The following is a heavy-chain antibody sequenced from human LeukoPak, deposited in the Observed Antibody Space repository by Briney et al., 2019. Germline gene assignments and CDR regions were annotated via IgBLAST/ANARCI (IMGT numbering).Heavy chain of an antibody. D-gene: IGHD3-9*01. CDR3: ARDSSHHFDWLLSYYGMDV. J-gene: IGHJ6*04. V-gene: IGHV3-33*01. CDR2: IWYEGSNK. CDR1: GFTFSSYG. Sequence: GSLRLSCAASGFTFSSYGMHWVRQAPGKGLEWVAVIWYEGSNKYYADSVKGRFTISRDNSKNTLYLQMNSLRAEDTAVYYCARDSSHHFDWLLSYYGMDVWGKGTTVTVSS.